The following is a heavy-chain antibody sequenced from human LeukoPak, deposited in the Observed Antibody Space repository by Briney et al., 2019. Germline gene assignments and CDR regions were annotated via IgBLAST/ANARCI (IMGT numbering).Heavy chain of an antibody. CDR3: ARELLDGYPDY. Sequence: GGSLRLSCAASGFTFNTYTMNWVRKAPGRGLEWVSSISSGTSYIYYADSVKGRFTISRDNAKISLYLQMNSLRAEDTAVYYCARELLDGYPDYWGQGTLVTVSS. CDR1: GFTFNTYT. J-gene: IGHJ4*02. CDR2: ISSGTSYI. D-gene: IGHD5-24*01. V-gene: IGHV3-21*01.